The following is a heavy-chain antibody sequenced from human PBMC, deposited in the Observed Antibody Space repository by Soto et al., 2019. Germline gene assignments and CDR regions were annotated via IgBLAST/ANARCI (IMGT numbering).Heavy chain of an antibody. CDR2: MNPNSGNT. J-gene: IGHJ4*02. CDR1: GYTFTSYV. CDR3: ARGRGSSGWYYFDY. V-gene: IGHV1-8*01. D-gene: IGHD6-19*01. Sequence: WASVKVSCKASGYTFTSYVINWVRQATGQGLEWMGWMNPNSGNTGYEQKFQGRVTMTRNTSISTAYMELSSLRSEDTAVYYWARGRGSSGWYYFDYWGQGTLVTVSS.